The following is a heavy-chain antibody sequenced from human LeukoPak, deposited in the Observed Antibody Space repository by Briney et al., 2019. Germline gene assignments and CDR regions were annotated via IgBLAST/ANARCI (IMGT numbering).Heavy chain of an antibody. CDR1: GYTFTGYY. CDR2: INPNSGGT. CDR3: ARDLLSVDNYDALDI. J-gene: IGHJ3*02. D-gene: IGHD5-12*01. V-gene: IGHV1-2*02. Sequence: ASVKVSCKASGYTFTGYYMHWVRQAPGQGLEWMGWINPNSGGTNYSQRFQGRVTVTADESTTTAYMELISLTSEDTAMYYCARDLLSVDNYDALDIWGQGTMVTVSS.